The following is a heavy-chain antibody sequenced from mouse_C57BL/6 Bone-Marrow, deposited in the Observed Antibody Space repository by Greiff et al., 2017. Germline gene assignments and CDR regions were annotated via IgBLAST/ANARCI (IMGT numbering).Heavy chain of an antibody. CDR3: ARRGSRYFDV. V-gene: IGHV5-6*01. J-gene: IGHJ1*03. CDR2: ISSGGSYT. Sequence: EVQLQQSGGDLVKPGGSLKLSCAASGFTFSSYGMSWVRQTPDKRLEWVATISSGGSYTYYPDSVKGRFTISRDNAKNTLYLQMSSLKSEDTAMYYCARRGSRYFDVWGTGTTVTVSS. CDR1: GFTFSSYG.